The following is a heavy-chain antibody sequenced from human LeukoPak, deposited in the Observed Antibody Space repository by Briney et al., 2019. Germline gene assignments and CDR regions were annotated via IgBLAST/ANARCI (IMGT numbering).Heavy chain of an antibody. CDR1: GYTFTGYY. D-gene: IGHD1-26*01. Sequence: ASVKVSCKASGYTFTGYYMHWVRQAPGQGLEWMGWINPNSGGTNYAQKFQGWVTITRNTSISTAYMELSSLRSEDTAVYYCARGPPISGSNGYWFDPWGQGTLVTVSS. V-gene: IGHV1-2*04. J-gene: IGHJ5*02. CDR2: INPNSGGT. CDR3: ARGPPISGSNGYWFDP.